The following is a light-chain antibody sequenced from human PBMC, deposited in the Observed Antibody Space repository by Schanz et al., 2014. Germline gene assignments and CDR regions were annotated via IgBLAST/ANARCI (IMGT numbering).Light chain of an antibody. CDR3: SSYGV. Sequence: QSALTQPPSASGSPGQSVTISCTGTSSDVGGYNYVSWYQQHPGKAPKLMIYEVSKRPSGVPDRFSGSKSGNTASLTVSGLQAEDEADYYCSSYGVFGGGTKVTVL. J-gene: IGLJ2*01. V-gene: IGLV2-8*01. CDR2: EVS. CDR1: SSDVGGYNY.